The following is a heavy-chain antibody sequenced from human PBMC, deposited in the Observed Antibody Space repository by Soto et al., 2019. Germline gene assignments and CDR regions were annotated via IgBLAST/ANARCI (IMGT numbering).Heavy chain of an antibody. J-gene: IGHJ6*02. CDR2: VSPYNGDT. Sequence: SXKVSYQASGYTXTTYGINWVRQAPGQGLEWMGWVSPYNGDTTYAQKVQGRVTMTTDTSTRTAYLELRSLRSDDTAVYYCAREVGHMDVWGQGTTGTVSS. CDR1: GYTXTTYG. V-gene: IGHV1-18*04. CDR3: AREVGHMDV.